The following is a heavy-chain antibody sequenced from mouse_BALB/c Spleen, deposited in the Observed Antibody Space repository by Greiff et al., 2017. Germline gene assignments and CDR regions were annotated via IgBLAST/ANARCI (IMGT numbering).Heavy chain of an antibody. CDR3: TRSLSRYGYGAMDY. J-gene: IGHJ4*01. CDR1: GFTFSSYT. CDR2: ISSGGGNT. V-gene: IGHV5-9*03. Sequence: EVMLVESGGGLVKPGGSLKLSCAASGFTFSSYTMSWVRQTPEKRLEWVATISSGGGNTYYPDSVKGRFTISRDNAKNNLYLQMSSLRSEDTALYYCTRSLSRYGYGAMDYWGQGTSVTVSS. D-gene: IGHD2-2*01.